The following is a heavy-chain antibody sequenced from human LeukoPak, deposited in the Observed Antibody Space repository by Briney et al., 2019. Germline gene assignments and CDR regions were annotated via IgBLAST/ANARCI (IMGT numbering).Heavy chain of an antibody. CDR1: GYTFTGYY. D-gene: IGHD2-15*01. CDR3: ARGVVAATFYYYMDV. V-gene: IGHV1-2*02. J-gene: IGHJ6*03. CDR2: INPQSGGT. Sequence: ASVKVSCEPSGYTFTGYYIQWVRQAPGQGLEWMGWINPQSGGTNYAQKFQGRVTMTRDTSISTAYMDLSRLRSDDTAVYYCARGVVAATFYYYMDVWGKGTTVTVSS.